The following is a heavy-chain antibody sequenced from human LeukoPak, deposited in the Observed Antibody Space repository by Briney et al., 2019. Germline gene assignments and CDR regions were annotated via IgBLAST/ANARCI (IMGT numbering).Heavy chain of an antibody. Sequence: GGSLRLSCAASGFTFSNAWMSWVRQAPGKGLEWVGRIKSKTDGGTTDYAAPVKGRFTISRDDSKNTLYLQMNSLRADDTALYYCAKGPVPYPDYWGQGTLVTVSS. CDR3: AKGPVPYPDY. J-gene: IGHJ4*02. D-gene: IGHD2-2*01. CDR1: GFTFSNAW. CDR2: IKSKTDGGTT. V-gene: IGHV3-15*05.